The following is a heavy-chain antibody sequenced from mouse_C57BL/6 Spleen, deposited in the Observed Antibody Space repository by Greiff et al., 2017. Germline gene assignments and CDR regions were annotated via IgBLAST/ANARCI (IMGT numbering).Heavy chain of an antibody. CDR1: GYTFPSYW. CDR3: ERRSYGGYYRFAY. J-gene: IGHJ3*01. Sequence: QVQLQQSGAELVMPGASVKLSCKASGYTFPSYWMHWVRQRPGQGLEWIGEINPSDSYTNYTQKIKGKSTLTADKSSSTAYMQLSSLTSEDSAVYYCERRSYGGYYRFAYWGQGTLVTVSA. V-gene: IGHV1-69*01. D-gene: IGHD2-3*01. CDR2: INPSDSYT.